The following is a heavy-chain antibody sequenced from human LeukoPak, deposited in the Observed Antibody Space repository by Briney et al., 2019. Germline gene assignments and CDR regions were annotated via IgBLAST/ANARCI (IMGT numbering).Heavy chain of an antibody. CDR2: IIPIFGTA. CDR1: GGTFSSYA. CDR3: ATLGESTIFGVVDYYYMDV. V-gene: IGHV1-69*06. Sequence: SVKVSCKASGGTFSSYAISWVRQAPGQGLEWMGGIIPIFGTANYAQKFQGRVTITADKSTSTAYMELSSLRSEDTAVYYCATLGESTIFGVVDYYYMDVWGKGTTVTVSS. J-gene: IGHJ6*03. D-gene: IGHD3-3*01.